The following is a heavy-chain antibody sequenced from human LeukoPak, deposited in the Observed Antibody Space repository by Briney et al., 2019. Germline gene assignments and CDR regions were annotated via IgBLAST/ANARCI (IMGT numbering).Heavy chain of an antibody. CDR2: ISWNSGSI. CDR1: GFTFDDYA. D-gene: IGHD2-2*01. CDR3: AKDQQYPTPRLFDY. Sequence: GGSLRLSCAASGFTFDDYAMHWVRQAPGKGLEWVSGISWNSGSIGYADSVKGRFTISRDNAKNSLYLQMNSLRAEDTAVYYCAKDQQYPTPRLFDYWGQGTLVTVSS. V-gene: IGHV3-9*01. J-gene: IGHJ4*02.